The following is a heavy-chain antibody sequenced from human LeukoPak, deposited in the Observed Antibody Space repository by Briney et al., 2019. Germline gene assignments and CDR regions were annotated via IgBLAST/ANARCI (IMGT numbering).Heavy chain of an antibody. Sequence: SETLSLTCTVSGGSISSYYWSWIRQPPGKGLEWIGSIYRSGSTNYNPSLKSRVTISVDTSENQFSLKVTSVTAADTAVYYCARGDCSSTICYSPMDVWGKGTTVTVSS. D-gene: IGHD2-2*01. CDR3: ARGDCSSTICYSPMDV. J-gene: IGHJ6*03. CDR2: IYRSGST. CDR1: GGSISSYY. V-gene: IGHV4-59*08.